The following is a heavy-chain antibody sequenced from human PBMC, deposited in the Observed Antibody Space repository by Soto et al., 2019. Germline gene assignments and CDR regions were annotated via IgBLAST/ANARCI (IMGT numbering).Heavy chain of an antibody. Sequence: SLRLSCAASGFTFSSYGMHWVRQAPGKGLEWVAVISYDGSNKYYADSVKGRFTISRDNSKNTLYLQMNSLRAEDTAVYYCAKDDNDILTGYYVGSGAFDIWGQGTMVTVSS. J-gene: IGHJ3*02. V-gene: IGHV3-30*18. CDR2: ISYDGSNK. CDR1: GFTFSSYG. CDR3: AKDDNDILTGYYVGSGAFDI. D-gene: IGHD3-9*01.